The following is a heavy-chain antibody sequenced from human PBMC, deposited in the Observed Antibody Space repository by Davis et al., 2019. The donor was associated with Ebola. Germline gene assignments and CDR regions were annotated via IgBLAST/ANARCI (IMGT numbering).Heavy chain of an antibody. D-gene: IGHD1-1*01. J-gene: IGHJ4*02. CDR3: AAGGYDDY. V-gene: IGHV3-21*01. CDR1: GFTFSNYI. CDR2: ISSTSGYK. Sequence: GESLKISCTASGFTFSNYIMNWVRQAPGKGLEWVSSISSTSGYKYYADSVKGRFTISRDNAKTSLYLQMNSLRAEDTAVYYCAAGGYDDYWGQGTLVTVSS.